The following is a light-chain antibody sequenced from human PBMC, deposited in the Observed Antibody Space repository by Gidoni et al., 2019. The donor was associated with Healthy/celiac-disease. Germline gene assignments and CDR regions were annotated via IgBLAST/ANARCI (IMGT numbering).Light chain of an antibody. CDR3: QQRSNWPLT. Sequence: IVFTQSPVTLSLSPGERATLSCRASQSVNSYLAWYQQKPGQAPRLLIYDASNRATGIPARFSGSGYETDFALTISSIESEDFAVYYCQQRSNWPLTFGGGTKVEIK. CDR1: QSVNSY. CDR2: DAS. V-gene: IGKV3-11*01. J-gene: IGKJ4*01.